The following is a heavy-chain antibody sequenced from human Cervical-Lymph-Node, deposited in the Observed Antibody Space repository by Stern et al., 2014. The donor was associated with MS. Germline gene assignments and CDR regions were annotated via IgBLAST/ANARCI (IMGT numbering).Heavy chain of an antibody. CDR2: IIPILGLA. J-gene: IGHJ5*02. D-gene: IGHD1-1*01. CDR3: ARGVVSNRATATQHNLFDP. V-gene: IGHV1-69*04. CDR1: GGTFSSSYA. Sequence: VQLVQSGAEVKKPGSSMNVSCKSSGGTFSSSYAITWMRQAPGQGLEWMGRIIPILGLANYAQKFQGRVTITADTSTSTTYMELSSLRSEDTAVYYCARGVVSNRATATQHNLFDPWGQGTLVTVSS.